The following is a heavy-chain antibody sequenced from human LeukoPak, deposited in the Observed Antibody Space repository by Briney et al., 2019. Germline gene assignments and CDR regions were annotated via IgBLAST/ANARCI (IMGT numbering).Heavy chain of an antibody. CDR3: VTAENDAFDI. CDR2: IYYSGST. J-gene: IGHJ3*02. Sequence: SETLSLTCTVSGGSISSYYWSWIRQSPGKGLEWIGYIYYSGSTYYNPSLKSRVTISVDTSKNQFSLKLSSVTAADTAVYYCVTAENDAFDIWGQGTMVTVSS. V-gene: IGHV4-59*06. D-gene: IGHD1-14*01. CDR1: GGSISSYY.